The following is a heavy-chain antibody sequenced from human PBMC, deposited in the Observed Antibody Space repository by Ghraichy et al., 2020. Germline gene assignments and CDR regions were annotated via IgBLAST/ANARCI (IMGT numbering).Heavy chain of an antibody. CDR1: GGTFSSYA. D-gene: IGHD2-2*03. J-gene: IGHJ3*02. Sequence: SVKVSCKASGGTFSSYAISWVRQAPGQGLEWMGGIIPIFGTANYAQKFQGRVTITEDESTSTAYMELSNLRSEDTAVYYCARVMLDIVVVPAAPSGAFDIWGQGTMVTVSS. CDR2: IIPIFGTA. V-gene: IGHV1-69*13. CDR3: ARVMLDIVVVPAAPSGAFDI.